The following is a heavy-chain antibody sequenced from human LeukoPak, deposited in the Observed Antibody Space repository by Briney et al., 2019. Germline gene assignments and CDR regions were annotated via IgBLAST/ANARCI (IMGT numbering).Heavy chain of an antibody. J-gene: IGHJ6*03. V-gene: IGHV3-21*04. D-gene: IGHD2-15*01. CDR2: ISSTNYYT. CDR3: AKNGDRGAYCTGGTCYPYFYYYMDV. CDR1: GFTFSSYS. Sequence: GGSLRLSCAASGFTFSSYSMNWVRQAPGKGLEWVSYISSTNYYTYYADSVKGRFTISRDNAKNSLYLQMNSLRAEDTAIYYCAKNGDRGAYCTGGTCYPYFYYYMDVWGKGTTVTI.